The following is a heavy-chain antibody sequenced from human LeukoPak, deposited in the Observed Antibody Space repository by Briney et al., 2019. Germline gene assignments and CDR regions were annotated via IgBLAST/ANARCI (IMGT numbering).Heavy chain of an antibody. CDR3: ARVPPITWGREYYFDY. CDR1: GGSFSGYY. Sequence: PSETLSLTCAVYGGSFSGYYWSWIRQPPGKGLEWIGEINHSGSTNYNPSLKSRVTISVDTSKNQFSLKLSSVTAADTAVYYCARVPPITWGREYYFDYWGQGTLVTVSS. V-gene: IGHV4-34*01. J-gene: IGHJ4*02. D-gene: IGHD3-16*01. CDR2: INHSGST.